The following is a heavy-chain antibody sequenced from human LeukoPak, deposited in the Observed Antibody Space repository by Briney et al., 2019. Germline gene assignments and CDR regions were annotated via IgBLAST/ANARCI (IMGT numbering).Heavy chain of an antibody. CDR1: GYTFTSYN. V-gene: IGHV1-18*01. J-gene: IGHJ4*02. Sequence: ASAKVSCKTSGYTFTSYNINWVRQAPGQGLEWMGWISAYSGNTNYAQKLQGRVTMTTDTSTNTAYMDLRGLISDDTAVYYCARDRGIVGAKPIFDNWGQGTLVTVSP. D-gene: IGHD1-26*01. CDR3: ARDRGIVGAKPIFDN. CDR2: ISAYSGNT.